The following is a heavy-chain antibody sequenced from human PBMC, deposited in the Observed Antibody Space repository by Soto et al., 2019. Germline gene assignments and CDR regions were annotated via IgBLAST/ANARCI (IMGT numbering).Heavy chain of an antibody. CDR2: IYYSGST. CDR1: GASIRSGDYY. D-gene: IGHD3-3*01. Sequence: QVQLQESGPGLVKPSQTLSLTCSVSGASIRSGDYYWNWIRQPPGKGLEWMAYIYYSGSTYYNPSLNRRITVSLDTPKNQFTLKLSSVTAADTAVYYCVRGRVSSGFQSLDYWGQGTLVTVSS. V-gene: IGHV4-30-4*01. J-gene: IGHJ4*02. CDR3: VRGRVSSGFQSLDY.